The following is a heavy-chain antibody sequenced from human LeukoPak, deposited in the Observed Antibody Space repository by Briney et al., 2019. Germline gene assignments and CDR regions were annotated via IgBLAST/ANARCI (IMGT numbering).Heavy chain of an antibody. Sequence: PSETLSLTCTVSGGSISSSSYYWGWIRQPPGKGLEWIGSIYYSGSTYYNPSLKSRVTIPVDTSKNQFSLKLSSVTAADTAVYYCAREKSNTAMVTSYYFDYWGQGTLVTVSS. CDR2: IYYSGST. V-gene: IGHV4-39*07. D-gene: IGHD5-18*01. J-gene: IGHJ4*02. CDR3: AREKSNTAMVTSYYFDY. CDR1: GGSISSSSYY.